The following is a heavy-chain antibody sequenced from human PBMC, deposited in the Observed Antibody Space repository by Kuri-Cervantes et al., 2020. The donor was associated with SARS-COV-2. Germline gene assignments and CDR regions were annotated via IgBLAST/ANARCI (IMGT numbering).Heavy chain of an antibody. CDR1: GYTFTSYA. Sequence: ASVKVSCKASGYTFTSYAMHWVRQAPGQRLEWMGWINAGNGNTKYSQKFQGRVTITRDTSASTAYMELSSLRSDDTAVYYCARAPVPYGSGSHSSAGHYYGMDVWGQGTTVTVSS. J-gene: IGHJ6*02. V-gene: IGHV1-3*01. CDR2: INAGNGNT. D-gene: IGHD3-10*01. CDR3: ARAPVPYGSGSHSSAGHYYGMDV.